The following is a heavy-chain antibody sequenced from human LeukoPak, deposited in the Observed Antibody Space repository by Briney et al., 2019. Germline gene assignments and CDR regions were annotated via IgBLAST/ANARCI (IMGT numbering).Heavy chain of an antibody. CDR2: ISSSSSYT. V-gene: IGHV3-11*06. J-gene: IGHJ4*02. Sequence: GGSLRLSCEASGFTFSDYYMSWIRQAPGKGLEWVSYISSSSSYTNYADSVKGRFTISRDNAKNSLYLQMNSLRAEDTAVYYCARAGEGDGSGSYYFDYWGQGTLVTVSS. CDR3: ARAGEGDGSGSYYFDY. CDR1: GFTFSDYY. D-gene: IGHD3-10*01.